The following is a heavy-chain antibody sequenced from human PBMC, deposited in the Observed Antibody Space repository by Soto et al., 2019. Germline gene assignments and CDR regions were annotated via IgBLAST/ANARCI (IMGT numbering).Heavy chain of an antibody. Sequence: QVQLVQSGAEVKKPGSSVKVSCKASGGTFSSYTISWVRQAPGQGLEWMGRIIPILGIANYAQKFQGRVTITADKSTSTAYMELSSLRSEDTAVYYCARAGAAFDAFDIWGQGTMVTVSS. J-gene: IGHJ3*02. CDR3: ARAGAAFDAFDI. CDR1: GGTFSSYT. V-gene: IGHV1-69*02. CDR2: IIPILGIA. D-gene: IGHD1-26*01.